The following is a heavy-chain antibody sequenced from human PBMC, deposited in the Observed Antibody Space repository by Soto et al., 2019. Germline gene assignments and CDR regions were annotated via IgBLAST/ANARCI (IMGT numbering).Heavy chain of an antibody. J-gene: IGHJ6*03. D-gene: IGHD6-13*01. CDR1: GGSISSSSYY. CDR3: ARHITGFAAAVVGDYYYYYMDV. Sequence: PSETLSLTCTVPGGSISSSSYYWGWIRQPPGKGLEWIGSIYYSGSTYYNPSLKSRVTISVDTSKNQFSLKLSSVTAADTAVYYCARHITGFAAAVVGDYYYYYMDVWGKGTTVTVSS. CDR2: IYYSGST. V-gene: IGHV4-39*01.